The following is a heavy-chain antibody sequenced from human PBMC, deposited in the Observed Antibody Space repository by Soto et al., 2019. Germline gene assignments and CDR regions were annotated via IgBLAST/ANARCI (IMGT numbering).Heavy chain of an antibody. Sequence: GGSLRLSCAAPEFTFSNYAMSWVRQAPGKGLEWVSAISYGGGTTYYADSVKGRFTISRDNSKSTLYLQMNSLRAEDTAVYYCAKNPGYYYDSTGYHFDYWGQGTLVTVAS. V-gene: IGHV3-23*01. CDR1: EFTFSNYA. J-gene: IGHJ4*02. CDR2: ISYGGGTT. D-gene: IGHD3-22*01. CDR3: AKNPGYYYDSTGYHFDY.